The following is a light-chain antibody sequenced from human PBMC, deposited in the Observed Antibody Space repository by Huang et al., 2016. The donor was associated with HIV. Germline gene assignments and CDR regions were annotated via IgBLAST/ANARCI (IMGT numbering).Light chain of an antibody. J-gene: IGKJ1*01. CDR2: WAS. V-gene: IGKV4-1*01. Sequence: DIVMNQSPDSLAVSLGERATIKCKSSQSVLNRSNNKKYLAWYQKKPGQPPKLVIYWASTRESGVPGLFSVSGSETDFTLTISSLQSEDVAVYYCQQYFNTPPTFGQGTKVEIK. CDR1: QSVLNRSNNKKY. CDR3: QQYFNTPPT.